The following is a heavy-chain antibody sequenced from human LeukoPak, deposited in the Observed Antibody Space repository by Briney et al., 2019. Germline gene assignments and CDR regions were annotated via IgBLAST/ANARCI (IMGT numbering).Heavy chain of an antibody. D-gene: IGHD3-22*01. CDR2: FEPEDGET. CDR3: ATDPPRDSSGCRQLNWYFDL. J-gene: IGHJ2*01. V-gene: IGHV1-24*01. Sequence: GASVKVSCKVSGYTLTELSMHWVRQAPGKGLEWMGGFEPEDGETNYAQKFQGRVTMTEDTSTDTAYIELSSLRSEDTAVYYCATDPPRDSSGCRQLNWYFDLWGGGTLVTVSS. CDR1: GYTLTELS.